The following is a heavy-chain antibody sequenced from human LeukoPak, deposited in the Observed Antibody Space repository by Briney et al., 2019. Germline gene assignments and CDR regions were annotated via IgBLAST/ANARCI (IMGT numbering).Heavy chain of an antibody. Sequence: GRSLRLSCAASGFTFSSYGMHWVRQAPGKGLEWVAVISYDGSNKYYAGSVKGRFTISRDNSKNTLYLQMNSLRAEDTAVYYCAKAKYYYGSGIRPHYYYYGMDVWGKGTTVTVSS. CDR2: ISYDGSNK. CDR1: GFTFSSYG. J-gene: IGHJ6*04. CDR3: AKAKYYYGSGIRPHYYYYGMDV. D-gene: IGHD3-10*01. V-gene: IGHV3-30*18.